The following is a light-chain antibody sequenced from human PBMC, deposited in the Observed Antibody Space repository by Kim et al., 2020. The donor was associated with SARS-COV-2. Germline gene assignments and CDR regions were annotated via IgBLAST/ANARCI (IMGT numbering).Light chain of an antibody. CDR1: QRVSSN. J-gene: IGKJ1*01. CDR2: GAS. CDR3: QQYKNWPRT. Sequence: EIVMTQSPATLSVSPGERATLSCRASQRVSSNLAWYQQKPGQAPRLLIYGASTRATGIPARFSGSGSGTEFTLTISSLQSEDFAVYYCQQYKNWPRTFCQGTKVDIK. V-gene: IGKV3D-15*01.